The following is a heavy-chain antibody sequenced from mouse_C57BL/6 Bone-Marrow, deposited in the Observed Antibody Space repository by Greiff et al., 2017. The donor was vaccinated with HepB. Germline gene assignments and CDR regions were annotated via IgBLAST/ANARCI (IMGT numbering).Heavy chain of an antibody. CDR2: IYPGSGNT. CDR1: GYTFTDYY. CDR3: ARGYYGSSLDWYFDV. D-gene: IGHD1-1*01. V-gene: IGHV1-76*01. Sequence: VQLQQSGAELVRPGASVKLSCKASGYTFTDYYINWVKQRPGQGLEWIARIYPGSGNTYYNEKFKGKATLTAEKSSSTAYMQLSSLTSEDSAVYFCARGYYGSSLDWYFDVWGTGTTVTVSS. J-gene: IGHJ1*03.